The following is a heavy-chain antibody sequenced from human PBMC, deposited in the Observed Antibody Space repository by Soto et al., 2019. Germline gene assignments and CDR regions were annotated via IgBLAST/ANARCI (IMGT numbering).Heavy chain of an antibody. J-gene: IGHJ4*02. CDR2: IYWDDDK. Sequence: QITLNESGPTQVKPRQTLTLTCTFSVFSLTTSGVGVGCIRQSPGKAPEWLALIYWDDDKRYSPSLKSRLSITKDTANNQVVLTMADLDPADTATYSWALRVLGTVFGLITTTAIYFDFWGQGTPVAVSS. D-gene: IGHD3-3*01. CDR1: VFSLTTSGVG. V-gene: IGHV2-5*02. CDR3: ALRVLGTVFGLITTTAIYFDF.